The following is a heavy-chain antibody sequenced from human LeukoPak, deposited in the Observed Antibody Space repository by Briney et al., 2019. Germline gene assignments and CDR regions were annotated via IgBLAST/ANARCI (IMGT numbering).Heavy chain of an antibody. CDR3: ASSRYSYGPNFDY. CDR2: ISSSSYI. CDR1: GFTFSSYS. D-gene: IGHD5-18*01. Sequence: GGSLRLSCAASGFTFSSYSMNWVRQAPGKGLEWVSSISSSSYIYYADSVKGRFTISRDNAKNSLYLQMNSLRAEDTAVYYCASSRYSYGPNFDYWGQGTLVTVSS. V-gene: IGHV3-21*01. J-gene: IGHJ4*02.